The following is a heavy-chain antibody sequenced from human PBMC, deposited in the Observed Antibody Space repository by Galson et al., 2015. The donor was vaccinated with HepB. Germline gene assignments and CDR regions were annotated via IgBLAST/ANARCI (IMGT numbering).Heavy chain of an antibody. D-gene: IGHD2-2*01. V-gene: IGHV3-48*04. CDR3: ARVWWYQLLHYGMDV. CDR1: GFTFSSYS. Sequence: SLRLSCAASGFTFSSYSMNWVRQAPGKGLEWVSYISSSSSTIYYADSVKGRFTISRDNAKNSLYLQMNSLRAEDTAVYYCARVWWYQLLHYGMDVWGQGTTVTVSS. J-gene: IGHJ6*02. CDR2: ISSSSSTI.